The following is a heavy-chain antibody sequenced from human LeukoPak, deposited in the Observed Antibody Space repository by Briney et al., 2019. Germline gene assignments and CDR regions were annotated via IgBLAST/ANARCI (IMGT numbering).Heavy chain of an antibody. CDR2: IVVGSGNT. J-gene: IGHJ4*02. CDR1: GFTFTSSA. Sequence: SVKVSCKASGFTFTSSAMQWVRQARGQRLEWIGWIVVGSGNTNYAQKFQERVTITRDMSTSTAYMELSSLRSEDPAVYYCAASPYCYDSSGGYWGQGTLVTVSS. V-gene: IGHV1-58*02. CDR3: AASPYCYDSSGGY. D-gene: IGHD3-22*01.